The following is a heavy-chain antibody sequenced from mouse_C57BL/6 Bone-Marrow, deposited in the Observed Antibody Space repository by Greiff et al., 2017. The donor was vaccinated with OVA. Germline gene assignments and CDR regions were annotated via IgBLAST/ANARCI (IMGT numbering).Heavy chain of an antibody. V-gene: IGHV1-64*01. J-gene: IGHJ4*01. D-gene: IGHD2-4*01. CDR2: IHPNSGST. CDR1: GYTFTSYW. CDR3: AKPYDYDKDYYAMDN. Sequence: QVQLQQPGAELVKPGASVKLSCKASGYTFTSYWMHWVQQRPGQGLEWIGMIHPNSGSTNYNEKFKSKVTLTVAKSSSKAYMQLSRLTSEDTAVYYSAKPYDYDKDYYAMDNWGQGASATVSS.